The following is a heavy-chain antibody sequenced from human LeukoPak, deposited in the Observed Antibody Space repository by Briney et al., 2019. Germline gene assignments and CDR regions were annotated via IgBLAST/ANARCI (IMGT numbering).Heavy chain of an antibody. CDR1: GFTLSSNW. CDR3: ARDRGSHSSSWYFPFDY. D-gene: IGHD6-13*01. V-gene: IGHV3-7*03. J-gene: IGHJ4*02. CDR2: IKKDGSEQ. Sequence: PGGSLRLSCAASGFTLSSNWMSWVRQAPGKGLEWVANIKKDGSEQYYLDSVKGRFTISRDNAKNSLYLQMNSLRVEDTAVYYCARDRGSHSSSWYFPFDYWGQGTLVTVSS.